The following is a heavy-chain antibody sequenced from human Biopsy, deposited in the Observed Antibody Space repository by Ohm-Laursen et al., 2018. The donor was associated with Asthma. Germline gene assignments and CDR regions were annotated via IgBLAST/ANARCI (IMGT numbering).Heavy chain of an antibody. Sequence: SLRLSCTASGFVFSQSGMHWVRQAPGKGLEWVALISSDGHNKYYKDSVKGRFTISRDNSKLRLYLEINSLRVEDSAVYYCARGDWYGSASNGYWGQGTLVTVSA. CDR1: GFVFSQSG. CDR3: ARGDWYGSASNGY. CDR2: ISSDGHNK. D-gene: IGHD6-6*01. V-gene: IGHV3-30*03. J-gene: IGHJ4*02.